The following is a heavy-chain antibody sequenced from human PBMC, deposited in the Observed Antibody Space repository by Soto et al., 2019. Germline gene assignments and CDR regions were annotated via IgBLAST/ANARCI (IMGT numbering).Heavy chain of an antibody. J-gene: IGHJ5*02. Sequence: SETLSLTCTVSGGSISPYYWSWVRQPPGKGLEWIAFIFYSGSTNYNPSLKSRVTISVDTSKNQFSLKLTSVTAADTAVYYCARLGPYSSSYVDPWGQGTLVTVSS. CDR2: IFYSGST. CDR1: GGSISPYY. D-gene: IGHD6-13*01. CDR3: ARLGPYSSSYVDP. V-gene: IGHV4-59*08.